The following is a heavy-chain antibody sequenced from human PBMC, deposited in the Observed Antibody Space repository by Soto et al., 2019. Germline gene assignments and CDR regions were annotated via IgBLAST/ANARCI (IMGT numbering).Heavy chain of an antibody. D-gene: IGHD2-2*02. CDR1: GVTFSSYA. CDR2: ISFDGSNK. CDR3: ARSRYCTSTTCYTPAYYYGMDF. J-gene: IGHJ6*02. Sequence: QVQLVESGGGVVQPGRSLRLSCAASGVTFSSYAMHWVRQAPGKGLELVAVISFDGSNKYYADSVKGRLTISRDNSKNTLYVQMNSLRAEDTAVYYCARSRYCTSTTCYTPAYYYGMDFLGQGTTVTGSS. V-gene: IGHV3-30-3*01.